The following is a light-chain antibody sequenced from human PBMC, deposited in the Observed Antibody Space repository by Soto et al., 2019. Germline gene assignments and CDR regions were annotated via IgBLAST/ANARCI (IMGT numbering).Light chain of an antibody. CDR1: SSDVGSYNL. J-gene: IGLJ2*01. CDR3: CSYAGSSAFLV. CDR2: EVY. V-gene: IGLV2-23*02. Sequence: QSVLTQPASVSGSPGQSITIPCTGSSSDVGSYNLVSWYQHHPGKAPKLIISEVYKRPSGISNRFSGSKSGNTASLTISGLQAEDEADYYCCSYAGSSAFLVFGGGTKLTV.